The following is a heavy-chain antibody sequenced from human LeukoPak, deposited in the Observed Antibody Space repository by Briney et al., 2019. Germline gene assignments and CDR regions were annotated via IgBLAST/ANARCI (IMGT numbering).Heavy chain of an antibody. Sequence: GGSLRLSCAASGFTFGSYGIHWVRQAPVKGLEWVAFIRYDESNKYYADSVKGRFTISRDNSKNTLYLQMNNLRTEDTALYYCAKDRCSSTSCYGRFDYWGQGTLVTVSS. CDR1: GFTFGSYG. V-gene: IGHV3-30*02. CDR3: AKDRCSSTSCYGRFDY. J-gene: IGHJ4*02. D-gene: IGHD2-2*01. CDR2: IRYDESNK.